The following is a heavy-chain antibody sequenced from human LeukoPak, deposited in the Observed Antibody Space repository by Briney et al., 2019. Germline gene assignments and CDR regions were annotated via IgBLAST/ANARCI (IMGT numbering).Heavy chain of an antibody. J-gene: IGHJ4*02. CDR2: ITGTGVTA. D-gene: IGHD3-10*01. V-gene: IGHV3-23*01. Sequence: GGSLRLSCAASGFIFNNYAMSWVRQAPGKGLEWVSCITGTGVTAYYADSVKGRFAISRDNSKNTLYLQMSSLRAEDTALYYCAKDQRFGDLDDYRGQGTLVTVSS. CDR3: AKDQRFGDLDDY. CDR1: GFIFNNYA.